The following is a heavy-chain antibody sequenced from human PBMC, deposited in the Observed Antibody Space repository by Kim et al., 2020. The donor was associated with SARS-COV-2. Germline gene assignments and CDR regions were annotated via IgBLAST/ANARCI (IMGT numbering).Heavy chain of an antibody. V-gene: IGHV3-15*01. CDR3: TTALGEAYAF. Sequence: GGSLRLSCVASGVSFTNAWMSWVRQAPGKGLVWVGRIISEAAGGTKAYAATVRGRFTIASADSTNTAHLDMVSLETADTDDYSCTTALGEAYAF. CDR1: GVSFTNAW. J-gene: IGHJ3*01. CDR2: IISEAAGGTK. D-gene: IGHD2-21*01.